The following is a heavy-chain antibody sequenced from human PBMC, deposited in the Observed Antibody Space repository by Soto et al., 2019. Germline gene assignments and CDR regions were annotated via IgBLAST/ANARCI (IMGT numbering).Heavy chain of an antibody. D-gene: IGHD2-2*01. V-gene: IGHV1-2*02. CDR3: AREMRGIVVVPAAKGGWFEP. Sequence: ASVKVSCKASGYTFTGYYMHWVRQAPGQGLEWMGWINPNSGGTNYAQKFQGRVTMTRDTSISTAYMELSRLISDDTAVYYCAREMRGIVVVPAAKGGWFEPWGQGTLVTVSS. J-gene: IGHJ5*02. CDR2: INPNSGGT. CDR1: GYTFTGYY.